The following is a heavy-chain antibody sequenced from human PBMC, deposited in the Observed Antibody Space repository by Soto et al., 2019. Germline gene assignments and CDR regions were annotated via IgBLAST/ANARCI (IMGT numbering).Heavy chain of an antibody. J-gene: IGHJ1*01. CDR2: IKQDGSEK. D-gene: IGHD4-17*01. CDR1: GFTFSSYW. CDR3: ARPRAYGDPEYFQH. V-gene: IGHV3-7*01. Sequence: GGSLRLSCAASGFTFSSYWMSWVRQAPGKGLEWVANIKQDGSEKYYVDSVKGRFTISRDNAKNSLYLQMNSLRAEDTAVYYCARPRAYGDPEYFQHWGQGTLVTVSS.